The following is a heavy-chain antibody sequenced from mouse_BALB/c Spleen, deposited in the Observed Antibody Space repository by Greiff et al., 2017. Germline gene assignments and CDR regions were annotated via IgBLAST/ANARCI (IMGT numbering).Heavy chain of an antibody. D-gene: IGHD1-2*01. V-gene: IGHV7-3*02. J-gene: IGHJ4*01. CDR2: IRNKANGYTT. CDR1: GFTFTAYY. CDR3: ARDIGTAAMDY. Sequence: EVNVVESGGGLVQPGGSLRLSCATSGFTFTAYYMSWVRQPPGKALEWLGFIRNKANGYTTEYSASVKGRFTISRDNSQSILYLQMNTLRAEDSATYYCARDIGTAAMDYWGQGTSVTVSS.